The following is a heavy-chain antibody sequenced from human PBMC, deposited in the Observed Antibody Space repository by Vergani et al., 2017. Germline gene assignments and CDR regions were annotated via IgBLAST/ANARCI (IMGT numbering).Heavy chain of an antibody. CDR1: GFGFKNFA. D-gene: IGHD3-22*01. CDR3: ARDGTDIFVSSSDYSHLLYY. J-gene: IGHJ4*02. V-gene: IGHV3-30*03. CDR2: VSKDGTHE. Sequence: LVESGGGVVQPGRSLPLTCLASGFGFKNFAMPGVGQAPGKGREWVATVSKDGTHEHYEPSVRGRFAGSRVNFKNTMYLQMDWLKLDDTAVYFCARDGTDIFVSSSDYSHLLYYWGQGILVTVSS.